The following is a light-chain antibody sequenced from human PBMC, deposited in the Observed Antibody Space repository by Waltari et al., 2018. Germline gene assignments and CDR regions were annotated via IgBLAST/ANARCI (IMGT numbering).Light chain of an antibody. J-gene: IGKJ4*01. V-gene: IGKV3-11*01. CDR1: QSVSSY. CDR3: QQRSKWPKT. Sequence: EIVLTQSPVTLSLSPGERATLPCRASQSVSSYLAWYQQKPGQAPRLLIYDASNRATGIPARFSGTGSGTDFTLTISSLEPEDFAIYYCQQRSKWPKTFGGGTKVEIK. CDR2: DAS.